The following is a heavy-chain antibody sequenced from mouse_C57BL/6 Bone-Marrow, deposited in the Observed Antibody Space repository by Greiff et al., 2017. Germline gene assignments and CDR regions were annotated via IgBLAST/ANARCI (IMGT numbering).Heavy chain of an antibody. J-gene: IGHJ1*03. V-gene: IGHV5-4*03. CDR2: ISDGGSYT. CDR3: ARGYGNYWYFDV. D-gene: IGHD2-1*01. Sequence: DVMLVESGGGLVKPGGSLKLSCAASGFTFSSYAMSWVRQTPEKRLEWVATISDGGSYTYYPDNVKGRFTISRDNAKNNLYLQMSHLKSEDTAMYYCARGYGNYWYFDVWGTGTTVTVSS. CDR1: GFTFSSYA.